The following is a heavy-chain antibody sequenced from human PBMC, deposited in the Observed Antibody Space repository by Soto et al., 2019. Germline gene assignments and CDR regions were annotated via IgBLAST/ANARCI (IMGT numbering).Heavy chain of an antibody. CDR2: ISGSGGST. CDR1: GFTFSSYA. CDR3: AKDMKGTVADDFDY. V-gene: IGHV3-23*01. Sequence: EVRLLESGGGLVQPGGSLRLSCAASGFTFSSYAMTWVRQAPGKGLECVSIISGSGGSTNYADSVRGRFTISRDNSKNTLYLQMNSLRVEDTGVYYCAKDMKGTVADDFDYWGQGTLLTVSS. J-gene: IGHJ4*02. D-gene: IGHD6-19*01.